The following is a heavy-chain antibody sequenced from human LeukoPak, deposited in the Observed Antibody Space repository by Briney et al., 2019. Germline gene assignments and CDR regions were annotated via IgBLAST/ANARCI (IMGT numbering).Heavy chain of an antibody. D-gene: IGHD3-16*01. CDR3: TTLGAFDY. CDR1: GFTFSSYG. J-gene: IGHJ4*02. CDR2: IKSKTDGGTT. Sequence: GGSLRLSCAASGFTFSSYGMSWVRQAPGKGLEWVGRIKSKTDGGTTDYAAPVKDRVTISRDDSKNTLYLHMNTLKTEDTAIYYCTTLGAFDYWGQGTLVTVSS. V-gene: IGHV3-15*01.